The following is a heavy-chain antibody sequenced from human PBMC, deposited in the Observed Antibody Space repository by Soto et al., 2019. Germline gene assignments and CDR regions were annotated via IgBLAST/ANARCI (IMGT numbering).Heavy chain of an antibody. V-gene: IGHV3-74*01. CDR2: IHSDGSST. CDR1: GFTFSYYW. J-gene: IGHJ3*01. CDR3: ARGDRGAFDL. D-gene: IGHD1-26*01. Sequence: EVQLVESGGGLVRPGGSLRLSCAASGFTFSYYWMHWVRQAPGKGLVLVSRIHSDGSSTTYADFVKGRFIISSDNARNTVDLQMNSVRVEYTAVYYCARGDRGAFDLWGQGTVVTFSA.